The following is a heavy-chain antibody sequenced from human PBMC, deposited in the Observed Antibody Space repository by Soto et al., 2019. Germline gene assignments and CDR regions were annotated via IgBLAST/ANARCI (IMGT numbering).Heavy chain of an antibody. Sequence: GGSLRLSCAASGFTFSSYAMTWVRQAPGRGLEWVSAISGSGDGDGTYYADSVKGRFTISRDNSKNTLYLQMNSLRAEDTAVYYCAKMVRGVIIYYYYGMDVWGQGTTVTVSS. CDR3: AKMVRGVIIYYYYGMDV. J-gene: IGHJ6*02. CDR1: GFTFSSYA. D-gene: IGHD3-10*01. CDR2: ISGSGDGDGT. V-gene: IGHV3-23*01.